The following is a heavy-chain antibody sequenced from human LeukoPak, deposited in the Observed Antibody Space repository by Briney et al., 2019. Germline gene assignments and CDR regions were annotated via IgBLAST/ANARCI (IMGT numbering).Heavy chain of an antibody. CDR3: ARDTGYTDYGGYGMDV. CDR2: IHYSGST. D-gene: IGHD5-12*01. J-gene: IGHJ6*02. V-gene: IGHV4-59*01. CDR1: GGSISSYY. Sequence: SETLSLTCTVSGGSISSYYWSWIRQPPGKGLEWIGYIHYSGSTNYNPSLKSRVTISVDTSKNQFSLKLSSVTAADTAVYYCARDTGYTDYGGYGMDVWGQGTTVTVSS.